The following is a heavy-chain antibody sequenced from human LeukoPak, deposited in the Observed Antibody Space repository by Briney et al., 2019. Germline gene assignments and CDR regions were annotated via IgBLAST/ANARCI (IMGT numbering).Heavy chain of an antibody. J-gene: IGHJ5*02. Sequence: PGGSLRLSCAASGFTFSSYAMSWVRQAPGKGLEWVSAISGSGGSTYYADSVKGRFTISRDNSKNTLYLQMNSLRAEDTAVYYCAKSGRWLQFSPDWFDPWGQGTLVTVSS. CDR1: GFTFSSYA. D-gene: IGHD5-24*01. CDR2: ISGSGGST. CDR3: AKSGRWLQFSPDWFDP. V-gene: IGHV3-23*01.